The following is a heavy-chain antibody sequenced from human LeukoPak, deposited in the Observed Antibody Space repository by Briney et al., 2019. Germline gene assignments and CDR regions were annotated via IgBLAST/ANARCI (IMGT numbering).Heavy chain of an antibody. Sequence: PSETLSLTCTVSGGSISSSSYYWGWIRQPPGKGLEWIGSIYYSGSTYYNPSLKSRVTISVDTSKNQFSLKLSSVTAADTAVYYCARQRSYASSWYVYYFDYWGQGTLVTVSS. CDR3: ARQRSYASSWYVYYFDY. CDR2: IYYSGST. D-gene: IGHD6-13*01. V-gene: IGHV4-39*01. J-gene: IGHJ4*02. CDR1: GGSISSSSYY.